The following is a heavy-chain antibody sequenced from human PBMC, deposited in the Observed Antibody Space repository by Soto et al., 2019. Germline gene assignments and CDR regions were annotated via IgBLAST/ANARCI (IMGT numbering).Heavy chain of an antibody. CDR3: ERLANIFEFDI. Sequence: PGESLKISCQGSGNSFTNYWIGWVRQRPGKGLEWMGTVCPGDSDHRYSPSFPGQVTISACKSISTAYLQWSSMKASDNAMYECERLANIFEFDIWGHGSLVTVSS. J-gene: IGHJ4*01. CDR1: GNSFTNYW. CDR2: VCPGDSDH. V-gene: IGHV5-51*01. D-gene: IGHD2-21*01.